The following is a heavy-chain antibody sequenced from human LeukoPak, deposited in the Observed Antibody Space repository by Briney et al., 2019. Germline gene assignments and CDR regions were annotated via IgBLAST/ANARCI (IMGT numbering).Heavy chain of an antibody. CDR1: GFTFSSYA. V-gene: IGHV3-23*01. Sequence: GGSLRLSCTASGFTFSSYAMSWIRQAPGKGLEWVSAISGSGGSTYYADSVKGRFTIFRDNSKNTLYLQMNGLRAEDTAVYYCATNYSYGTGFDNWGQGTLVTVSS. J-gene: IGHJ4*02. D-gene: IGHD5-18*01. CDR3: ATNYSYGTGFDN. CDR2: ISGSGGST.